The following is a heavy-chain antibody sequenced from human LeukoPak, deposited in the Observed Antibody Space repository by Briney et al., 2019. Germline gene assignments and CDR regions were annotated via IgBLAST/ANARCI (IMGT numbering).Heavy chain of an antibody. CDR2: ISYDGSNK. CDR3: ARDLSTSPAAMHIFDY. J-gene: IGHJ4*02. CDR1: GFTFSSYA. V-gene: IGHV3-30*04. D-gene: IGHD2-2*01. Sequence: GGSLRLSCAASGFTFSSYAMHWVRQAPGKGLEWVAVISYDGSNKYYADSVKGRFTVSRDNSKNTLYLQMNSLRAEDTAVYYCARDLSTSPAAMHIFDYWGQGTLVTVSS.